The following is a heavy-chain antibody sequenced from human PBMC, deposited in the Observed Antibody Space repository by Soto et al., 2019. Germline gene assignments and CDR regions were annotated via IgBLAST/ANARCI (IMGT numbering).Heavy chain of an antibody. CDR1: GGSFSSYA. V-gene: IGHV1-69*13. D-gene: IGHD2-15*01. CDR3: ASGYCSGGSCFSNWFDP. Sequence: SVKVSCKASGGSFSSYAISWVRQAPGQGLEWMGGIIPIFGTANYAQKFQGRVTITADESTSTAYMELSSLRSEDTAVYYCASGYCSGGSCFSNWFDPWGQGTLVTVSS. CDR2: IIPIFGTA. J-gene: IGHJ5*02.